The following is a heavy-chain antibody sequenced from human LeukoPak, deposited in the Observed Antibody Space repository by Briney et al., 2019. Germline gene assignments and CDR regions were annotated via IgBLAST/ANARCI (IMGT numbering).Heavy chain of an antibody. Sequence: ASVKVSCKASGYTFTGYHMHWVRQAPGQGLEWMGRINPNSGDTNYAQKFQGRVTMTRDTSISTAYMELSSLRSEDTAVYYCARGRELLSYYYYGMDVWGQGTTVTVSS. CDR3: ARGRELLSYYYYGMDV. V-gene: IGHV1-2*06. CDR2: INPNSGDT. CDR1: GYTFTGYH. J-gene: IGHJ6*02. D-gene: IGHD1-26*01.